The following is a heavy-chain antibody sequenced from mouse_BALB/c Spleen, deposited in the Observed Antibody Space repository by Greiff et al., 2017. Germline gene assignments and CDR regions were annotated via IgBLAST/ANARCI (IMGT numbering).Heavy chain of an antibody. Sequence: QVQLQQSGAELVRPGVSVKISCKGSGYTFTDYAMHWVKQSHAKSLEWIGVISTYYGDASYNQKFKGKATMTVDKSSSTAYMELARLTSEDSAIYYCARSGKDYYAMDYWGQGTSVTVSS. CDR1: GYTFTDYA. D-gene: IGHD2-1*01. J-gene: IGHJ4*01. CDR2: ISTYYGDA. V-gene: IGHV1S137*01. CDR3: ARSGKDYYAMDY.